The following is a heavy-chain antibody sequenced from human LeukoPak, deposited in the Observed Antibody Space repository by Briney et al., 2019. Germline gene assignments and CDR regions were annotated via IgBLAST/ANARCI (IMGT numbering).Heavy chain of an antibody. Sequence: PSETRSLTCTVSGGSITSYYWSWIRQPAGKGLEWIGRIYSSGSTNHNPSLKSRVTMSIDTSKNQFSLTLSSVTAADTAVYYCARGLRSLDYWGQGTLVTVSS. J-gene: IGHJ4*02. V-gene: IGHV4-4*07. CDR2: IYSSGST. CDR1: GGSITSYY. D-gene: IGHD5-12*01. CDR3: ARGLRSLDY.